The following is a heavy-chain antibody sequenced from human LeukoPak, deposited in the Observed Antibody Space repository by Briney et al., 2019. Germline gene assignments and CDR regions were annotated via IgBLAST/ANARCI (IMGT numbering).Heavy chain of an antibody. D-gene: IGHD3-9*01. CDR3: AKVSSPYDIFTGYYTLDAFDI. V-gene: IGHV3-23*01. CDR1: GFTFSSYA. Sequence: GGSLRLSCAASGFTFSSYAMSWVRRAPGKGLEWVSAISGGGGSTYYADSVKGRFTISRDNSKDTLYLQMNSLRAEDTAVYYCAKVSSPYDIFTGYYTLDAFDIWGQGPMVTVSS. J-gene: IGHJ3*02. CDR2: ISGGGGST.